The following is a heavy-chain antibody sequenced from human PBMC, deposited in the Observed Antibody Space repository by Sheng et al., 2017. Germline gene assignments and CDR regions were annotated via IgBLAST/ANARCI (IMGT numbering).Heavy chain of an antibody. CDR1: GGSISSSSHY. Sequence: QLQLQQSGPGLLKPSETLSLTCTVSGGSISSSSHYWGWLRQTPEKGLEWIGSIYSSGSTNYNPSLKSRVTISVDTSRNQFSLKMNSVSAADTAVYYCSRDAVTMIRGVITSAYFDSVGPGNXGH. CDR3: SRDAVTMIRGVITSAYFDS. J-gene: IGHJ4*02. D-gene: IGHD3-10*01. V-gene: IGHV4-39*07. CDR2: IYSSGST.